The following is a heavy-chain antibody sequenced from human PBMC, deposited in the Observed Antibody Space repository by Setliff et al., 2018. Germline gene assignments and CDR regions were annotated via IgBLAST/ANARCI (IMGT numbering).Heavy chain of an antibody. CDR3: ARGLRSSGPYAGGWYYFDF. J-gene: IGHJ4*02. CDR1: GFSISSGYY. CDR2: IHHSGST. D-gene: IGHD1-26*01. V-gene: IGHV4-38-2*01. Sequence: SETLSLTCAVSGFSISSGYYWGWIRQPPGKGLEWIVNIHHSGSTTSNPSLKSRVAISVHMSKNQISLDLTSVTAADTGVYYCARGLRSSGPYAGGWYYFDFWGQGILVTVSS.